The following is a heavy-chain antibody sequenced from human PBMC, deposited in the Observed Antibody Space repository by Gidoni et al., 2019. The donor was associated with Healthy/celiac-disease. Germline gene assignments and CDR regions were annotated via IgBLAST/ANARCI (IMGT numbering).Heavy chain of an antibody. CDR2: IVVGSGNT. V-gene: IGHV1-58*01. CDR1: GFTFTSSA. CDR3: AASTIFGVVNPYYYYYGMDV. J-gene: IGHJ6*02. D-gene: IGHD3-3*01. Sequence: QMQLVQSGPEVKKPGTSVKVSCKASGFTFTSSAVQWVRQARGQRLEWIGWIVVGSGNTNYAQKFQERVTITRDMSTSTAYMELSSLRSEDTAVYYCAASTIFGVVNPYYYYYGMDVWGQGTTVTVSS.